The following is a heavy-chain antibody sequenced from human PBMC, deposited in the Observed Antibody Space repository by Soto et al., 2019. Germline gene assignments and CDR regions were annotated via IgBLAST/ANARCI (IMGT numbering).Heavy chain of an antibody. J-gene: IGHJ6*03. CDR3: ARGKHTPGIPNITMVRGYYYYMDV. CDR1: GGSFSGYY. Sequence: SETLSLTCAVYGGSFSGYYWSWIRQPPGKGLEWIGEINHSGSTNYNPSLKSRFTIAVYTSKNQFSLKLSSVTAADTAVYYCARGKHTPGIPNITMVRGYYYYMDVWGKGTTVTVSS. CDR2: INHSGST. V-gene: IGHV4-34*01. D-gene: IGHD3-10*01.